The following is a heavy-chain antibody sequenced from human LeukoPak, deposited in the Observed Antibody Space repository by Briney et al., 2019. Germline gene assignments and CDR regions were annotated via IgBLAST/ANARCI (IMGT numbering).Heavy chain of an antibody. CDR2: ISGAGYNT. J-gene: IGHJ4*02. CDR1: GFTFRNYA. D-gene: IGHD6-25*01. Sequence: PGGSLRLSCAGSGFTFRNYAMSWVRQAPGKGLEWVSAISGAGYNTYYADSVKGRFTLSRDNSKNTVYLQMNRLRAEDTAMYYCATDGATALPFSWGQGTLVTVSS. V-gene: IGHV3-23*01. CDR3: ATDGATALPFS.